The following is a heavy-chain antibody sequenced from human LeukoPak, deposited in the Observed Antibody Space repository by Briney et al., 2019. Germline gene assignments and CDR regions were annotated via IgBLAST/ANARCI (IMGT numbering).Heavy chain of an antibody. J-gene: IGHJ6*02. CDR1: GGSISSGGYY. Sequence: SETLSLTCTVSGGSISSGGYYWSWIRQHPGKGLEWIGYVYYSGSTYYNPSLKSRVTISVDTSKNQFSLKLSSVTAADTAVYYCARSYGSFGMDVWGQGTTVTVSS. V-gene: IGHV4-31*03. CDR3: ARSYGSFGMDV. D-gene: IGHD3-16*01. CDR2: VYYSGST.